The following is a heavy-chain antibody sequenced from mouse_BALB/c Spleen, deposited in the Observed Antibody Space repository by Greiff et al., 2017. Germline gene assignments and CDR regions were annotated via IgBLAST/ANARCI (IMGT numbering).Heavy chain of an antibody. Sequence: VKLVESGAELVKPGASVKLSCKASGYTFTSYDINWVRQRPEQGLEWIGWIFPGDGSTKYNEKFKGKATLTTDKSSRTAYIQLSRLTSEVSAVYFCARSPLGRAMDYWGQGTSVTVSS. D-gene: IGHD4-1*01. CDR3: ARSPLGRAMDY. V-gene: IGHV1-85*01. CDR2: IFPGDGST. CDR1: GYTFTSYD. J-gene: IGHJ4*01.